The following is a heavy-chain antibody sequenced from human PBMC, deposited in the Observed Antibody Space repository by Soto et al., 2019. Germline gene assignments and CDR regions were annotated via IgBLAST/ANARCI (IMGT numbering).Heavy chain of an antibody. CDR2: IYYSGSN. D-gene: IGHD3-22*01. CDR3: ARVALRLNYYDSSGYYPDAFDI. V-gene: IGHV4-30-4*01. Sequence: SETLSLTCTFSGGSISSGDYYWRWVRQPPGRGLEWVGDIYYSGSNYYNPALKSRGTISVDTSKNQFSLKLSSVTAADTAVYYCARVALRLNYYDSSGYYPDAFDIWGQGTMVTVSS. CDR1: GGSISSGDYY. J-gene: IGHJ3*02.